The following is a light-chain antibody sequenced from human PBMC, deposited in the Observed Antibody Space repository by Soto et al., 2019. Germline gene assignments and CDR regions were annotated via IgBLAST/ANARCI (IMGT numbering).Light chain of an antibody. V-gene: IGLV1-44*01. CDR3: AAWDDSLNGGV. CDR2: SNN. Sequence: QSVLTQPPSASGTPGQRVTISCSGSSSNIGSKTVNWYQQLPGTAPKVLIYSNNQRPSGVPDRFSGSKSGTSASLAISGLQSEDEADYYCAAWDDSLNGGVFGGGTKLTVL. CDR1: SSNIGSKT. J-gene: IGLJ3*02.